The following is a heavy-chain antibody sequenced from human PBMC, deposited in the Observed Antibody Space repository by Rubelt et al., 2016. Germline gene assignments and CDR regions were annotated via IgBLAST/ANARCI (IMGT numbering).Heavy chain of an antibody. CDR1: GFTVSSNY. CDR2: IYSGGST. D-gene: IGHD4-17*01. V-gene: IGHV3-53*01. Sequence: EVQLVESGGGLIQPGGSLRLSCAASGFTVSSNYMSWVRQAPGKGLEWVSVIYSGGSTYYADSVKGRFTISRDNAKNSLYLQMNSLRAEDTAVYYCARQGPNDYGDYWGDDAFDIWGQGTMVTVSS. J-gene: IGHJ3*02. CDR3: ARQGPNDYGDYWGDDAFDI.